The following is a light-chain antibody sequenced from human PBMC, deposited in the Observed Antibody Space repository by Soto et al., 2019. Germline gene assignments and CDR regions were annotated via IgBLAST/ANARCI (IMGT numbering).Light chain of an antibody. CDR3: SSYTTTSTWV. V-gene: IGLV2-14*01. J-gene: IGLJ7*01. CDR2: EVT. CDR1: SGDVGAYNY. Sequence: QSVLTQPASVSGSPGQSITISCTGTSGDVGAYNYVSWYQQHPGKAPKLMIYEVTSRPSGVSNRFSGPKSGNTASLSISGLQAEDEADYYCSSYTTTSTWVFGGGTQLTVL.